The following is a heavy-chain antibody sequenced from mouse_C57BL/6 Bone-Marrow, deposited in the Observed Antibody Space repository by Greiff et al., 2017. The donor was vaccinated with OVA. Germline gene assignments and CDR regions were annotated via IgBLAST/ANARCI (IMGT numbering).Heavy chain of an antibody. D-gene: IGHD1-1*01. CDR3: ASSLYYGSGLYYFDY. CDR2: IRNKANGYTT. CDR1: GFTFTDYY. V-gene: IGHV7-3*01. J-gene: IGHJ2*01. Sequence: EVMLVESGGGLVQPGGSLSLSCAASGFTFTDYYMSWVRQPPGKALEWLGFIRNKANGYTTEYSASVKGRFTISRDNSQSILYLQMNALRAEDSATYYCASSLYYGSGLYYFDYWGQGTTLTVSS.